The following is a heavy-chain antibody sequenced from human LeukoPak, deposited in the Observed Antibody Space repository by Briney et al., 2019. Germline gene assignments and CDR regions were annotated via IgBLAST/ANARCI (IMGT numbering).Heavy chain of an antibody. Sequence: SVKVSCKASGGTFSSYAISWVRQAPGQGLEWMGGIIPIFGTANYAQKFQGRVTITADESTSTAYMELSSLRSEDTAVYYCAIKDRPHVYSYGLDAFDIWGQGTMVTVSS. V-gene: IGHV1-69*13. CDR1: GGTFSSYA. CDR3: AIKDRPHVYSYGLDAFDI. J-gene: IGHJ3*02. CDR2: IIPIFGTA. D-gene: IGHD5-18*01.